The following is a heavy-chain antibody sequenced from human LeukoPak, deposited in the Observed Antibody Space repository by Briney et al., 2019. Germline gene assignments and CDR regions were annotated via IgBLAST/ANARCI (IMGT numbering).Heavy chain of an antibody. V-gene: IGHV4-38-2*02. J-gene: IGHJ4*02. Sequence: SETLSLTCDVSGYSVSSPYYWGWIRQPPGKGLEWIGTIHSGSTFYNPSLKSRVTISVDTSKNQFSLNLSSVTAADTAVYYCARDPSGSSSVGYWGQGTLVTVSS. CDR2: IHSGST. CDR3: ARDPSGSSSVGY. D-gene: IGHD6-6*01. CDR1: GYSVSSPYY.